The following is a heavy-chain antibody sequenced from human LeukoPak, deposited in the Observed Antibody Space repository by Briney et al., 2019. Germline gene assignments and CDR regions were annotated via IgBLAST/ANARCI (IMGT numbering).Heavy chain of an antibody. CDR2: ISVGNGNT. D-gene: IGHD3-10*01. CDR3: ARALVPGSGSYYDWFDP. V-gene: IGHV1-3*01. CDR1: GHTFSNYG. J-gene: IGHJ5*02. Sequence: EASVTVSCKASGHTFSNYGIHWVRQAPGQRLECLGWISVGNGNTKYSQNFQGRVTITRDTSATTAYMELSNLRPEDTAVYYCARALVPGSGSYYDWFDPWGQGTLVTVSS.